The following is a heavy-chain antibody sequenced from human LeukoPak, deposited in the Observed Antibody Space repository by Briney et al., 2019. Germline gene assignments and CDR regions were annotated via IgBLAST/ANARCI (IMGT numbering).Heavy chain of an antibody. CDR2: SNPNSGDT. CDR3: ARVITIFGVVIRCPDY. Sequence: ASVKVSCKASGYTFTGYYMHWVRQAPGQGLEWMGWSNPNSGDTNYAQKFQGRVTMTSATSISTAYMDLSRLTSDDTAVYYCARVITIFGVVIRCPDYWGQGTLVTVSS. J-gene: IGHJ4*02. CDR1: GYTFTGYY. V-gene: IGHV1-2*02. D-gene: IGHD3-3*01.